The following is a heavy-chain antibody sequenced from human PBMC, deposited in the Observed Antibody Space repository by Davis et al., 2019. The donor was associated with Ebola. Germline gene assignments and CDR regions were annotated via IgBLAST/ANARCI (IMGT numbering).Heavy chain of an antibody. V-gene: IGHV3-43*02. D-gene: IGHD4-11*01. CDR1: GFSFGDHA. Sequence: GESLKISCAASGFSFGDHAMHWVRQVPGKGLEWVSVISGGGDITQYSDSVKGRFIISRDNSRSSLYLQMNSLRTEDTALYYCAKESYSNYFFYYYGMDVWGQGTTVTVSS. CDR3: AKESYSNYFFYYYGMDV. J-gene: IGHJ6*02. CDR2: ISGGGDIT.